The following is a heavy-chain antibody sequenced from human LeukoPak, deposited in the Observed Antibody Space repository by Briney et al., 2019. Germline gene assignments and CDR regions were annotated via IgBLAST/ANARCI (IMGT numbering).Heavy chain of an antibody. Sequence: PGGSLRLSCAASGFTFDDYAMHWLRQAPGKGLQWVSGISWNSGSIGYADSVKGRFTISRDNAKNSLYLQMNSLRADDTALYYCAKDKGKWLQFCDYWGQGTLVTVSS. CDR1: GFTFDDYA. V-gene: IGHV3-9*01. CDR2: ISWNSGSI. J-gene: IGHJ4*02. CDR3: AKDKGKWLQFCDY. D-gene: IGHD5-24*01.